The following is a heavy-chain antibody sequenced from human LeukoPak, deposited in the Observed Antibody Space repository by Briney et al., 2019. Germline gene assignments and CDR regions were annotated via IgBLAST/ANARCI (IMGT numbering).Heavy chain of an antibody. D-gene: IGHD5-24*01. CDR1: GFIFGDYS. CDR3: ARDRNFAFDN. V-gene: IGHV3-11*06. J-gene: IGHJ4*02. CDR2: IGIDSGNT. Sequence: GGSLRLSCAASGFIFGDYSMNWVRQPPGKGLEWISYIGIDSGNTKYADSVKGRFTISADNAKNSLYLQMNSLRVGDTAVYYCARDRNFAFDNWGQGTLVTVSS.